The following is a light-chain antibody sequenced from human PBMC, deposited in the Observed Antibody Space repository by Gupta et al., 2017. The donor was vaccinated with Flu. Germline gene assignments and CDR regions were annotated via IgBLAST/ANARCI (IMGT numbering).Light chain of an antibody. CDR1: ESVGRD. CDR3: QQRRNWPQNT. Sequence: ATLFLSPEERATASAGASESVGRDLDWYKQKPGQAPRLLTHDAANRATGIPARFTGSGCGTDFTLTISSREREEFSVYYCQQRRNWPQNTFGQGTKMEIK. J-gene: IGKJ2*01. V-gene: IGKV3-11*01. CDR2: DAA.